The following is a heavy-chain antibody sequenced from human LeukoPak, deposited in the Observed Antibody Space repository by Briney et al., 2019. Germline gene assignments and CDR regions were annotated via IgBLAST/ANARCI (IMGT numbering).Heavy chain of an antibody. J-gene: IGHJ4*02. V-gene: IGHV3-30-3*01. D-gene: IGHD2-2*01. CDR2: ISYDGSNK. Sequence: QSGGSLRLSCAASGFTFSSYAMHWVRQAPGKGLEWVAVISYDGSNKYYADSVKGRFTISRDNSKNTLYLQMNSLRAEDTAVYYCARDDSDCSSTSCYALGGEGVDYWGQGTLVTVSS. CDR3: ARDDSDCSSTSCYALGGEGVDY. CDR1: GFTFSSYA.